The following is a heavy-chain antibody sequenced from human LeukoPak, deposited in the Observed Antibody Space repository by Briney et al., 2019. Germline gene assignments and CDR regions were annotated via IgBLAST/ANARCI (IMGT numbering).Heavy chain of an antibody. D-gene: IGHD6-13*01. CDR1: GGSFSGYY. J-gene: IGHJ4*02. Sequence: SETLSLTCAVYGGSFSGYYWSWIRQPPGKGLEWIGEINHSGSTNYNPSLKSRVTISVDTSKNQFSLKLSSVTAADTAVYYCARAKHSSSWYPFDYWGQGTLVTVSS. CDR2: INHSGST. CDR3: ARAKHSSSWYPFDY. V-gene: IGHV4-34*01.